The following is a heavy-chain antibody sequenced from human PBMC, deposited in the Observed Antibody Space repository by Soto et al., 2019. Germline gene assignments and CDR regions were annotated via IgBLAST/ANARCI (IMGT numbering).Heavy chain of an antibody. D-gene: IGHD1-26*01. CDR3: ATQGSWPYYYYGLDV. J-gene: IGHJ6*02. Sequence: QVQLVQSGPEVRKPGASVKVSCEASGYTFTTSGISWVRQVPGQGLEWMGWISTYNGDTNSAQNFQGRVVMTADTSAGTAYMELMGLESDDTAVYYCATQGSWPYYYYGLDVWGQGTTVTVSS. CDR2: ISTYNGDT. CDR1: GYTFTTSG. V-gene: IGHV1-18*01.